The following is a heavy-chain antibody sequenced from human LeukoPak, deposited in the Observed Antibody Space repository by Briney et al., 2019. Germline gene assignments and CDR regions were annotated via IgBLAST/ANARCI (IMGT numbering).Heavy chain of an antibody. Sequence: SETLSLTCAVYGGSFSGYYWSWIRPPPGKGLEWIGEINHSGSTNYNPSLKSRVTISVDTSKNQFSLKLSSVTAADTAVYYCARGGFGYSYGDGLDYWGQGTLVTVSS. V-gene: IGHV4-34*01. J-gene: IGHJ4*02. CDR3: ARGGFGYSYGDGLDY. D-gene: IGHD5-18*01. CDR2: INHSGST. CDR1: GGSFSGYY.